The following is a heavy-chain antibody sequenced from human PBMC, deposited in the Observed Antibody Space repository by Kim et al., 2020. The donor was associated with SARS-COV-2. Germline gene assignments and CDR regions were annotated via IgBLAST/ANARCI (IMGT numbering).Heavy chain of an antibody. J-gene: IGHJ4*02. Sequence: LKSRVTISVDTSKNQFSLKLSSVTAADTAVYYCASGPRGYYDILTGYYFAWGQGTLVTVSS. CDR3: ASGPRGYYDILTGYYFA. V-gene: IGHV4-34*01. D-gene: IGHD3-9*01.